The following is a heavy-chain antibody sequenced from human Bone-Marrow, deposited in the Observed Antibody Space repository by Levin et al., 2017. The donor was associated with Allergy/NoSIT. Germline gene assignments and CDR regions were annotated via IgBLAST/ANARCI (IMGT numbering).Heavy chain of an antibody. Sequence: GGSLRLSCAASGFTLSSHWMHWVRQAPVKGLVWVSRISGDGTRTSYADSVRGRFTISRDNAKSTLYLQINSLRVEDTAVYYCTRRAREVWFGDDDYFDHWGQGILVSVSS. J-gene: IGHJ4*02. D-gene: IGHD3-10*01. CDR3: TRRAREVWFGDDDYFDH. CDR2: ISGDGTRT. CDR1: GFTLSSHW. V-gene: IGHV3-74*01.